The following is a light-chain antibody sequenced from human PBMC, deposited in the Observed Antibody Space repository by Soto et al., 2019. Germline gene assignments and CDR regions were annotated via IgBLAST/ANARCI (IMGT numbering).Light chain of an antibody. CDR2: GAS. Sequence: EIVLTQSPGTLSLSPGERATLSCRASQSVSSSYLAWYQHKPGQAPRLLIYGASSRATGIPDRFSGSGSGTGFTLTISRLEPEDFAVFYCQQYGSSPHTFGQGTKLEIK. CDR1: QSVSSSY. V-gene: IGKV3-20*01. CDR3: QQYGSSPHT. J-gene: IGKJ2*01.